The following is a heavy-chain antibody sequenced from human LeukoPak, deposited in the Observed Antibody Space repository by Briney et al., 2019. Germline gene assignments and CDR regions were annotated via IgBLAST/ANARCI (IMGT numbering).Heavy chain of an antibody. Sequence: GESLKISCKGSGYSFTSYWISWVRQMPGKGLEWMGRIDPSDSYTNYSPSSQGHVTISADKSISTAYLQWSSLKASDTAMYYCARQAGVAAYSMGWFDPWGQGTLVTVSS. D-gene: IGHD2-15*01. CDR3: ARQAGVAAYSMGWFDP. V-gene: IGHV5-10-1*01. J-gene: IGHJ5*02. CDR1: GYSFTSYW. CDR2: IDPSDSYT.